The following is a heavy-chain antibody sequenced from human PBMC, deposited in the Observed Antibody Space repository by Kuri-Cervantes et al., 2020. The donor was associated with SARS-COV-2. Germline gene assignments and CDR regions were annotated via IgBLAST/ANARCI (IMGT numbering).Heavy chain of an antibody. CDR2: IYYSGST. J-gene: IGHJ4*02. CDR1: GGSISSGDYY. Sequence: SETLSLTCTVSGGSISSGDYYWSWIRQPPGKGLEWIGYIYYSGSTYYNPSLKSRVTISVDTSKNQFSLKLSSVTAADTAVYYCYTYYYDSSGYTDYWGQGTLVTVSS. CDR3: YTYYYDSSGYTDY. V-gene: IGHV4-30-4*03. D-gene: IGHD3-22*01.